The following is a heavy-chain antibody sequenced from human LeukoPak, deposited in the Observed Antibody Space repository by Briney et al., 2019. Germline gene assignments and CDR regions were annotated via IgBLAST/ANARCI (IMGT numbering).Heavy chain of an antibody. D-gene: IGHD3-22*01. CDR3: ARDQSGAYYYDSSGYSFDY. J-gene: IGHJ4*02. Sequence: ASVKVSCKASGYTFTGYYMHWARQAPGEGLEWMGRINPNSGGTNYAQKFQGRVTMTRDTSISTAYMELSRLRSDDTAVYYCARDQSGAYYYDSSGYSFDYWGQGTLVTVSS. V-gene: IGHV1-2*06. CDR1: GYTFTGYY. CDR2: INPNSGGT.